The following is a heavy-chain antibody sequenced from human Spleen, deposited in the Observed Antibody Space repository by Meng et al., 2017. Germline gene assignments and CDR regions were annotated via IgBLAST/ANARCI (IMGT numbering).Heavy chain of an antibody. CDR2: INHSGSN. V-gene: IGHV4-34*01. D-gene: IGHD4-11*01. CDR1: GGSFSDYY. CDR3: ARGPTTMAHDFDY. J-gene: IGHJ4*02. Sequence: GAGLLKPAETLARTFVVSGGSFSDYYWSWIRQPPGKGLEWIGEINHSGSNNYNPSLESRATISVDTSQNNLSLKLSSVTAADSAVYYCARGPTTMAHDFDYWGQGTLVTVSS.